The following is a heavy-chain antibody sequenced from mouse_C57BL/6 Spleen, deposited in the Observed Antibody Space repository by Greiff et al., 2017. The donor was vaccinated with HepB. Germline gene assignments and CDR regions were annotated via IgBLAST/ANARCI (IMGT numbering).Heavy chain of an antibody. CDR2: INPNNGGT. J-gene: IGHJ1*03. Sequence: EVQLQQSGPELVKPGASVKMSCKASGYTFTDYNMHWVKQSHGKSLEWIGYINPNNGGTSYNQKFKGKATLTVNKSSSTAYMELRSLTSEESAVYYCARPHYYGSSYWYFDVWGTGTTVTVSS. D-gene: IGHD1-1*01. CDR3: ARPHYYGSSYWYFDV. CDR1: GYTFTDYN. V-gene: IGHV1-22*01.